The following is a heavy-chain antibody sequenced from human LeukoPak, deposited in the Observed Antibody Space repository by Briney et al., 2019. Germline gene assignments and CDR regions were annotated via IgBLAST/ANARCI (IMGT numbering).Heavy chain of an antibody. J-gene: IGHJ3*02. D-gene: IGHD5-12*01. CDR2: IYYSGST. CDR3: ARSPISVDIVARRLPDAFDI. CDR1: GGSISSYY. Sequence: SETLSLTCTVSGGSISSYYWSWIRQPPGKGLEWIGYIYYSGSTNYNPSLKSRVTISVDTSKNQFSLKLSSVTAADTAVYYCARSPISVDIVARRLPDAFDIWGQGTMVTVSS. V-gene: IGHV4-59*12.